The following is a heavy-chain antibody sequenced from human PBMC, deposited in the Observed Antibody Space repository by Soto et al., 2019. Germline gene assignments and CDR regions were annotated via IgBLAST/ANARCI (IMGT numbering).Heavy chain of an antibody. CDR1: AFTFSSYA. Sequence: GRYLRLSCAASAFTFSSYAMHWVRHAPGKGLDWVAVISYDGSDKYYADSVKGRFTVSRDNSKNTLYLQMNSLRADDTAVYYSERDRIYHRYTYYLNDVMDLWARGTT. D-gene: IGHD2-2*02. CDR2: ISYDGSDK. CDR3: ERDRIYHRYTYYLNDVMDL. J-gene: IGHJ6*02. V-gene: IGHV3-30-3*01.